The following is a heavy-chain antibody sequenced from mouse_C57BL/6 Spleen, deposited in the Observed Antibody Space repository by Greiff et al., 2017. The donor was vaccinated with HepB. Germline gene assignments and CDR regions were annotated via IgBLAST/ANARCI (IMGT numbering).Heavy chain of an antibody. D-gene: IGHD3-2*02. J-gene: IGHJ2*01. V-gene: IGHV1-81*01. CDR2: IYPRSGNT. CDR1: GYTFTSYG. CDR3: ARQLRLRGCDY. Sequence: QVQLQQSGAELARPGASVKLSCKASGYTFTSYGISWVKQRTGQGLEWIGEIYPRSGNTYSNEKFKGKATLTADKSSSPAYMELRSLTSEDSAVYFCARQLRLRGCDYWGQGTTLTVSS.